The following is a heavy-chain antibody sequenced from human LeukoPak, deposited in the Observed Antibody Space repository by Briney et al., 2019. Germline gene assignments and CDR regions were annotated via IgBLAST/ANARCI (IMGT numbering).Heavy chain of an antibody. D-gene: IGHD3-9*01. CDR2: FDPENGET. Sequence: GASVKVSCKASGHTLTELSTHWVRQAPGKGLEWMGGFDPENGETIYAQKFQGRVTMTEDTSTDTAYMELRSLGSEDTAVYYCAGGADYDIMPYWGQGTLVTVSS. V-gene: IGHV1-24*01. CDR3: AGGADYDIMPY. J-gene: IGHJ4*02. CDR1: GHTLTELS.